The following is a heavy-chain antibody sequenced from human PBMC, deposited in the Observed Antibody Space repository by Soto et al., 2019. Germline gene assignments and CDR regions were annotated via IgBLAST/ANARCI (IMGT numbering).Heavy chain of an antibody. D-gene: IGHD3-3*01. Sequence: QVQLVQSGAEVKKPGASVKVSCKTSGYTFISYSMHWVRQAPGQRLEWVGWINAGNGNTKYSQKFQGRVTITRDTSASIGYMELNSLTSEDTAAYFCVRASTYYAADGNWGQGTLVTVSS. CDR1: GYTFISYS. J-gene: IGHJ1*01. CDR2: INAGNGNT. CDR3: VRASTYYAADGN. V-gene: IGHV1-3*01.